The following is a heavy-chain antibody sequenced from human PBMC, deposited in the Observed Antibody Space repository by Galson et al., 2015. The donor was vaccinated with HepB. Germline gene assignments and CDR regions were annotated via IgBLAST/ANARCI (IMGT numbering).Heavy chain of an antibody. D-gene: IGHD3-22*01. CDR1: GYTFTSYG. J-gene: IGHJ4*02. V-gene: IGHV1-18*01. Sequence: SVKVSCKASGYTFTSYGISWVRQAPGQGLEWMGWISAYNGNTNYAQKLQGRVTMTTDTSTSTAYMELRSLRSDDTAVYYCARDLVYYYDSSGYDFDYWGQGTLVTVSS. CDR3: ARDLVYYYDSSGYDFDY. CDR2: ISAYNGNT.